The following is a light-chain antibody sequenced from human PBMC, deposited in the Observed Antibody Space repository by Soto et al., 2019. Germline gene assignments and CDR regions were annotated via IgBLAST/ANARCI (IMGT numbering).Light chain of an antibody. CDR2: AAS. J-gene: IGKJ2*01. CDR3: QQSYSTVT. Sequence: ISRSPGSLSASVGDRVTITCRASQSISNYLNWYQQKPGKAPKLLIYAASSLQSGVPSRFSGSGSGTDFTLTISSLQPEDFATYYCQQSYSTVTFAQGTKVDIK. V-gene: IGKV1-39*01. CDR1: QSISNY.